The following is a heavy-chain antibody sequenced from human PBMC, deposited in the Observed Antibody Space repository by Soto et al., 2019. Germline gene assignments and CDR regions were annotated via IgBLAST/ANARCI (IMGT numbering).Heavy chain of an antibody. D-gene: IGHD3-3*01. CDR2: ISWNSGSI. V-gene: IGHV3-9*01. CDR3: AKEGPITIFGVVIGGFDY. J-gene: IGHJ4*02. CDR1: GFTFDDYA. Sequence: EVQLVESGGGLVQPGRSLRLSCAASGFTFDDYAMHWVRQAPGKGLEWVSGISWNSGSIGYADSVKGRFTISRDNAKNSLYLQMNNLRAEDTALYYCAKEGPITIFGVVIGGFDYWGQGTLVTVSS.